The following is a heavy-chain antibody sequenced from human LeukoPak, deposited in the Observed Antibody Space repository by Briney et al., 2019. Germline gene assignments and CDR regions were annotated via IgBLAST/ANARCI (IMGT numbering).Heavy chain of an antibody. CDR2: IYYSGST. D-gene: IGHD2-15*01. J-gene: IGHJ5*02. CDR1: GGSISGRSYY. V-gene: IGHV4-39*07. Sequence: SETLSLTCSVSGGSISGRSYYWGWIRQPPGKGLEWIGSIYYSGSTYYNPSLKSRVTISVDTSKNQFSLKLSSVTAADTAVYYCASERYCSGGSCYPNWFDPWGQGTLVTVSS. CDR3: ASERYCSGGSCYPNWFDP.